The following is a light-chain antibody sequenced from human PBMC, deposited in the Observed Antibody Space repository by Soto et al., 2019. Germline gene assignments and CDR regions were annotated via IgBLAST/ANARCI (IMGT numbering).Light chain of an antibody. CDR1: QSVSNNY. V-gene: IGKV3-20*01. CDR2: GTS. J-gene: IGKJ1*01. CDR3: QQYGSSPQT. Sequence: EIVLTQCPGTLSLSPGERATLSCRASQSVSNNYLAWYQQKHGPAPRLVIYGTSNRATGIPDRFSGSGSGTDLTLTISRVEPEDFEVYFCQQYGSSPQTFGQGTKVDIK.